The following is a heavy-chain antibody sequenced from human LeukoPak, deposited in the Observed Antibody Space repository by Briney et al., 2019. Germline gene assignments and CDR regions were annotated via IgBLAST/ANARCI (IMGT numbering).Heavy chain of an antibody. J-gene: IGHJ3*02. CDR2: IKEDGSEK. CDR1: EFTFRSYW. Sequence: GGSLRLSCVVSEFTFRSYWMSWVRQAPGKGLEWVAIIKEDGSEKYYVDSVKGRFTISRDNAISRDNAKNSLFLQMNSLRAEDTAVYYCASLLSGGFDIWGQGTMVTVSS. D-gene: IGHD2-2*01. CDR3: ASLLSGGFDI. V-gene: IGHV3-7*03.